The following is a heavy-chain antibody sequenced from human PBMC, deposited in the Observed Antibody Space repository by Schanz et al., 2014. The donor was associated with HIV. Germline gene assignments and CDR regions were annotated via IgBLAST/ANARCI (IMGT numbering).Heavy chain of an antibody. CDR1: GFTFNNYA. J-gene: IGHJ4*02. CDR3: AKALGGSPEDY. D-gene: IGHD1-26*01. Sequence: EVQLVESGGGLVQPGGSLRLSCVASGFTFNNYAMTWVRQAPGRGLEWVSAISGSTGSRTYYAESVKGRFAISRDNSKNTLYLQMNSLRAEDTAVYFCAKALGGSPEDYWGQGTLVTLS. V-gene: IGHV3-23*04. CDR2: ISGSTGSRT.